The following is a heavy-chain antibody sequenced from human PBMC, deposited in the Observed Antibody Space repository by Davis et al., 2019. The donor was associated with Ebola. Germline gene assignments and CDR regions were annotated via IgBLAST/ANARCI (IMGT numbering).Heavy chain of an antibody. CDR2: ISGGGGIT. V-gene: IGHV3-23*01. CDR3: AKGYCGGDCLPVYDY. D-gene: IGHD2-21*01. Sequence: PGGSLRLSCAVSGFTFSDYAMAWVRQAPGKGLEWVSGISGGGGITRYADSGKGRVTVSRDNAKNTLYLQMDSLRAEDTALYYCAKGYCGGDCLPVYDYWGQGILVTVSS. J-gene: IGHJ4*02. CDR1: GFTFSDYA.